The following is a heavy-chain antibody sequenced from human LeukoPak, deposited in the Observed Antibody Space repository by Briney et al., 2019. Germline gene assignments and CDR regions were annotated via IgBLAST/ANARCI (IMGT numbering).Heavy chain of an antibody. CDR2: ISSNGGST. D-gene: IGHD3-22*01. CDR1: GFTFSSYA. V-gene: IGHV3-64*01. J-gene: IGHJ4*02. CDR3: ARGRSDSSGYYYEPPDY. Sequence: GGSLRLSCAASGFTFSSYAMHWVRQAPGRGLEYVSAISSNGGSTYYANSVKGRFTISRDNSKNTLYLQMGSLRAEDMAVYYCARGRSDSSGYYYEPPDYWGQGTLVTVSS.